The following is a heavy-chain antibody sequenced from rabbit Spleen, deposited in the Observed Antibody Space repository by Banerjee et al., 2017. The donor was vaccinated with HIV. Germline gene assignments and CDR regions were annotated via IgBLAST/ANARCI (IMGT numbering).Heavy chain of an antibody. V-gene: IGHV1S43*01. CDR1: GFSLSSYY. D-gene: IGHD7-1*01. Sequence: QEQLVESGGGLVKPGGTLTLTCKVSGFSLSSYYMCWVRQAPGKGLELIACIYNGDGTTWYANWVNGRFTISRSTNLNTVDLKMTSLTAADTATYFCAREGGTGGQFDLWGQGTLVTVS. CDR2: IYNGDGTT. CDR3: AREGGTGGQFDL. J-gene: IGHJ4*01.